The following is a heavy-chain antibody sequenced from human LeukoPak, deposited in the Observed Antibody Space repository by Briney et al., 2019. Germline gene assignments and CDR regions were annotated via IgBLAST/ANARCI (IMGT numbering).Heavy chain of an antibody. V-gene: IGHV3-43D*03. D-gene: IGHD3-22*01. CDR1: GFTFDDYA. CDR3: ATDSSGYYWDY. Sequence: GGSLRLSCAASGFTFDDYAMHWVRQAPGKGLEWVSLISWDGGSTYYADSVKGRFTISRDNSKNSLYLQMNSLRAEDTALYYYATDSSGYYWDYWGQGTLVTVSS. J-gene: IGHJ4*02. CDR2: ISWDGGST.